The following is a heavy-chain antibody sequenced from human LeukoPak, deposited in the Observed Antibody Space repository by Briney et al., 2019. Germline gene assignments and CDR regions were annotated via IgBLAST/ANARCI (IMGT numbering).Heavy chain of an antibody. CDR2: IWYDGSNK. D-gene: IGHD6-6*01. CDR1: GFTFSSYG. J-gene: IGHJ4*02. CDR3: AKDLGGIAARPSGTPDY. Sequence: PGGSLRLSCAASGFTFSSYGMHWVRQAPGKGLEWVAVIWYDGSNKYYADSVKGRFTISRDNSKNTLYLQMNSLRAEDTAVYYCAKDLGGIAARPSGTPDYWGQGTLVTVSS. V-gene: IGHV3-33*06.